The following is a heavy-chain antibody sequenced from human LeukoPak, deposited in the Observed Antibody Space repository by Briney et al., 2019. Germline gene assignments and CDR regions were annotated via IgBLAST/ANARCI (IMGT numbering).Heavy chain of an antibody. CDR3: ARDRLYNSGSHNLPFDF. CDR1: GFTFSSYG. D-gene: IGHD3-10*01. J-gene: IGHJ4*02. V-gene: IGHV3-33*08. CDR2: IWHDGSHE. Sequence: PGGSLRLSCSASGFTFSSYGMHWVRQAPDKGLEWVADIWHDGSHEHYADSVKGRFTISRDNFKNTLNLGMNNLGVEDTAVYYCARDRLYNSGSHNLPFDFWGQGTLVTVSS.